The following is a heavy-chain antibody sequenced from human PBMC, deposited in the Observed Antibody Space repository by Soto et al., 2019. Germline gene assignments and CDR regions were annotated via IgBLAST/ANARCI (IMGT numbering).Heavy chain of an antibody. CDR1: GGSISSEYYH. D-gene: IGHD2-21*01. CDR3: AREADGGDRDYCGREG. V-gene: IGHV4-30-4*01. Sequence: SETLSLTCTVSGGSISSEYYHWTWIRQAPGKGLGWIGYIHYSGSVHYNPSLQSRLTMSVDTSKNLFSLNLSSVTAAHPAVYFCAREADGGDRDYCGREGWGQVNRSTFAS. J-gene: IGHJ6*02. CDR2: IHYSGSV.